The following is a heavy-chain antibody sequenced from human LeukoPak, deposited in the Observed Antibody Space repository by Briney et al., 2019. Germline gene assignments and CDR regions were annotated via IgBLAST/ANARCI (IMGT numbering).Heavy chain of an antibody. CDR2: ISSTTDRLL. CDR3: ARYYSDGFDV. CDR1: GFHLCDFH. V-gene: IGHV3-11*04. Sequence: TAGGSLRLSCAPSGFHLCDFHMPWLPQPTGKGLVWLSYISSTTDRLLYFADSLKGRFTITRDNTKNSLFLQMVSLRVDDTAVYYCARYYSDGFDVWGQGTVGTVSS. D-gene: IGHD3-10*01. J-gene: IGHJ3*01.